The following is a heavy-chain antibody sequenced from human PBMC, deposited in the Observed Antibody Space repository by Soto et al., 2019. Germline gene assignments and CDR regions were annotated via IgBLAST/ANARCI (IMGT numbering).Heavy chain of an antibody. CDR2: MFYSGLT. Sequence: PSETLSLTCSVSGYSVTSSDYYWAWIRQPPGKGLEWIGSMFYSGLTYYNPSLKSRVTLSVDTSKNQFSVRLNSVTAADTAVYYCASLSVSLSGPYGIHVWGQGTTVTFP. D-gene: IGHD2-15*01. J-gene: IGHJ6*02. CDR1: GYSVTSSDYY. V-gene: IGHV4-39*01. CDR3: ASLSVSLSGPYGIHV.